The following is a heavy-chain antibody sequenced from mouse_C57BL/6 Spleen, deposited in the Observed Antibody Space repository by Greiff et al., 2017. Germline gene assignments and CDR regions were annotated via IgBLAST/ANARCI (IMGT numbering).Heavy chain of an antibody. V-gene: IGHV5-16*01. J-gene: IGHJ2*01. CDR1: GFTFSDYY. CDR3: ARDTDPMDY. Sequence: VQLKESEGGLVQPGSSMKLSCTASGFTFSDYYMAWVRQVPEKGLEWVANINYDGSSTYYLDSLKSRFIISRDNAKNILYLQMSSLKSEDTATYYCARDTDPMDYWGQGTTLTVSS. CDR2: INYDGSST.